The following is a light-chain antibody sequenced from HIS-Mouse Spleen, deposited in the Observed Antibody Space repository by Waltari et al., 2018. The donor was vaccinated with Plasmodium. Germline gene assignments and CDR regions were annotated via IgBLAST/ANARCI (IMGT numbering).Light chain of an antibody. J-gene: IGLJ2*01. CDR3: AAWDDSLNGPV. Sequence: QSVLTQPPSASGTPGQRVTISCSGSSSNIGSNTVNWYQQLPGTAPKLLIYSSNQRPSGVPARVSGSKSGTSASLSISGLQSEDEADYYCAAWDDSLNGPVFGGGTKLTVL. CDR1: SSNIGSNT. CDR2: SSN. V-gene: IGLV1-44*01.